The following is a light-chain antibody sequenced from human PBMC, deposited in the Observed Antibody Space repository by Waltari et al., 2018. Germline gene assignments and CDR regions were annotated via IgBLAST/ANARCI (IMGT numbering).Light chain of an antibody. J-gene: IGKJ4*01. Sequence: DIVMTQSPDSLAVSLGERATLNCKSSQSVLSSSDNKNYLAWYQQKAGQPPKLLISWASARESGVPDRFSGSGSGTDFTLSISSLQAEDVAVYYCQHYYTSPLTFGGGTKVEIK. V-gene: IGKV4-1*01. CDR1: QSVLSSSDNKNY. CDR3: QHYYTSPLT. CDR2: WAS.